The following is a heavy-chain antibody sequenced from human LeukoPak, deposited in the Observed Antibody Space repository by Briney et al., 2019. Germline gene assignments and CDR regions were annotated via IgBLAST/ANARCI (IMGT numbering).Heavy chain of an antibody. Sequence: SETLSLTCTVSGGSISSYYWSWIRQPPGKGLEWIGYIYYSGGTNYNPSLKSRVTISVDTSKNQFSLKLSSVTAADTAVYYCSRDQSSDYFDTSAYYYPFDYWGQGTLVTVSS. CDR1: GGSISSYY. CDR2: IYYSGGT. J-gene: IGHJ4*02. V-gene: IGHV4-59*12. D-gene: IGHD3-22*01. CDR3: SRDQSSDYFDTSAYYYPFDY.